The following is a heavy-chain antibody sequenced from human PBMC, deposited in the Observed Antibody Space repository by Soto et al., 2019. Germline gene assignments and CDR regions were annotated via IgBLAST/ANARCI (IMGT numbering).Heavy chain of an antibody. V-gene: IGHV1-8*01. CDR1: GYTLTRYD. Sequence: QVQRVQSGAEVKKPGASVKVSCKASGYTLTRYDINWVRQATGQGLEWMGWMNPNSANTGYAQKFQGIVTMTRNTSISTAYMELSRLRSEATAVYYCARAGVRGMDVWGQGTTVTVSS. J-gene: IGHJ6*02. CDR2: MNPNSANT. CDR3: ARAGVRGMDV. D-gene: IGHD3-10*01.